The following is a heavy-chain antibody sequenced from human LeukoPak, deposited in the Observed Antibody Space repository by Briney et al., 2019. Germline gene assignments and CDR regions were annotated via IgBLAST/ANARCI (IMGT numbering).Heavy chain of an antibody. CDR3: ARDRWDYGSGFWYFDL. D-gene: IGHD3-10*01. Sequence: GGSLRLSCAASGFTVSSLYMRWVRHARGRGLVWVSVIYSGGSTYYADSVKGRFTIPRDNSKNTLYLQMNSLRAEDTAVYYCARDRWDYGSGFWYFDLWGRGTLVTVSS. V-gene: IGHV3-53*01. J-gene: IGHJ2*01. CDR1: GFTVSSLY. CDR2: IYSGGST.